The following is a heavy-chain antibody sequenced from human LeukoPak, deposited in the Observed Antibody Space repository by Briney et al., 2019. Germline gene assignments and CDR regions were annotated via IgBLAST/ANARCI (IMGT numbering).Heavy chain of an antibody. Sequence: ASVKVSCKASGYTFTSYGISWVRQAPGQGLEWTGWISAYNGNTNYAQKLQGRVTMTTDTSTSTAYMELRSLRSDDTAVYYCARDQDLKWELPSGYFDYWGQGTLVTVSS. CDR3: ARDQDLKWELPSGYFDY. CDR2: ISAYNGNT. J-gene: IGHJ4*02. D-gene: IGHD1-26*01. V-gene: IGHV1-18*01. CDR1: GYTFTSYG.